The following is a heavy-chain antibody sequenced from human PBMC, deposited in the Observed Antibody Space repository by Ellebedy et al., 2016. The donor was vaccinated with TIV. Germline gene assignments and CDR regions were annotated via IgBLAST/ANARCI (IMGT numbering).Heavy chain of an antibody. D-gene: IGHD2-2*02. V-gene: IGHV6-1*01. CDR2: TYYRSNWYY. CDR1: GDSVSSNTVA. Sequence: SQTLSHTCAISGDSVSSNTVAWNWIRQSPSRGLEWLGRTYYRSNWYYDYALSMISRMTVKEDTSKNQFSQHLNSVTPEDTAVYDCVRDAPYGLDTYDVWGQGTMVTVSS. J-gene: IGHJ3*01. CDR3: VRDAPYGLDTYDV.